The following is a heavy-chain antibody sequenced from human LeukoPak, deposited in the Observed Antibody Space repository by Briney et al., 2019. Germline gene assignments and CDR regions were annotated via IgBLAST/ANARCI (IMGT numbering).Heavy chain of an antibody. V-gene: IGHV1-69*13. CDR3: ARAYYDILTGYYKNYYMDV. CDR1: GGTFSSYA. Sequence: SVKVSCKASGGTFSSYAISWVRQAPGQGLEWMGGIIPIFGTANYAQKFQGRVTITADESTSTAYMELSSLRSEDTAVYYCARAYYDILTGYYKNYYMDVWGKGTTVTISS. CDR2: IIPIFGTA. J-gene: IGHJ6*03. D-gene: IGHD3-9*01.